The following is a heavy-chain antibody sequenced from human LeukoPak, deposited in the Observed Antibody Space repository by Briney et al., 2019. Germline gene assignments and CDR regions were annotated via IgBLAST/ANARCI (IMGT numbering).Heavy chain of an antibody. Sequence: GASVKVSCKASGYTFTGCYMHWVRQAPGQGLEWMGWINPNSGGTNYARKFQGRVTMTRDTSISTVYMELSRLRSDDTAVYYCARDVGEYCSSIDCHASDYWGQGTLVTVSS. CDR3: ARDVGEYCSSIDCHASDY. CDR1: GYTFTGCY. V-gene: IGHV1-2*02. D-gene: IGHD2-2*01. J-gene: IGHJ4*02. CDR2: INPNSGGT.